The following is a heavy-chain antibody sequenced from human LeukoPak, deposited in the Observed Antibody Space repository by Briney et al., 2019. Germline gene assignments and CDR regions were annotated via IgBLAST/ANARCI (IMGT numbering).Heavy chain of an antibody. CDR1: GYTFTGYY. V-gene: IGHV1-2*02. CDR3: ARFPLGQWLGFDY. D-gene: IGHD6-19*01. CDR2: INPNSGGT. J-gene: IGHJ4*02. Sequence: GASVKVSCEASGYTFTGYYMHWVRQAPGQGLEWMGWINPNSGGTNYAQKFQGRVTMTRDTSISTAYMELSRLRSDDTAVYYCARFPLGQWLGFDYWGQGTLVTVSS.